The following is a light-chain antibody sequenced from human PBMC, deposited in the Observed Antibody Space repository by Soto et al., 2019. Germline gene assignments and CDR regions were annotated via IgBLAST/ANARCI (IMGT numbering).Light chain of an antibody. CDR2: DAS. Sequence: EIVLTQSPGTLSLSPGERATLSCRASQSVSRYLAWYQQKPGQAPRLLIYDASYRATGIPARFSGSGSGTDFTLTISSVQPEDSATYYCQQAATLPLTFGGGTKVDIK. V-gene: IGKV3-11*01. J-gene: IGKJ4*01. CDR3: QQAATLPLT. CDR1: QSVSRY.